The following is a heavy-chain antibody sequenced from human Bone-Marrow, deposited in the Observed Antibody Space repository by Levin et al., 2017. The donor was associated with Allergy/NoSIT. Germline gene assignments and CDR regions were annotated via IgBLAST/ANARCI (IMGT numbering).Heavy chain of an antibody. CDR2: INGDGDTT. J-gene: IGHJ4*02. Sequence: GGSLRLSCAASGFTFSNYWIHWVRQVPGGGLVWVSRINGDGDTTNYADSVKGRFTISRDNAENTVFLQMNSLRVEDTAVYYCARSREVRYNYDSRGLDNWGQGTLVPVSS. CDR3: ARSREVRYNYDSRGLDN. D-gene: IGHD3-22*01. V-gene: IGHV3-74*01. CDR1: GFTFSNYW.